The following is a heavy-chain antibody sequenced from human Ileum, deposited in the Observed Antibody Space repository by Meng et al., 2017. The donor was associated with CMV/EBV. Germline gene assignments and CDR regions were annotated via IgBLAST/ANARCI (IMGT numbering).Heavy chain of an antibody. CDR2: ISGSGGST. V-gene: IGHV3-23*01. CDR3: ANRGAGATIDY. J-gene: IGHJ4*02. Sequence: GESLKISCEASGFTFRSYSINWVRQAPGKGLEWVSAISGSGGSTYYADSVKGRFTISRDNSKNTLYLQMNSLRAEDTAVYYCANRGAGATIDYWGQGTLVTVSS. CDR1: GFTFRSYS. D-gene: IGHD1-26*01.